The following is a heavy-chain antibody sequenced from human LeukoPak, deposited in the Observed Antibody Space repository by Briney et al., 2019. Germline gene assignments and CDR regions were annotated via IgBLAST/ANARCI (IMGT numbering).Heavy chain of an antibody. D-gene: IGHD3-22*01. CDR3: AKPGYYDSSGSDCYYYGMDV. V-gene: IGHV3-23*01. Sequence: GGSLRLSCAASGFTFSTYPMNWVRQAPGKGLEWVSTFCGSGGSTYHADSVKGRFTISRDNSKNTLYLQMNSLRAEDTAVYYCAKPGYYDSSGSDCYYYGMDVWGQGTTVTVSS. CDR1: GFTFSTYP. CDR2: FCGSGGST. J-gene: IGHJ6*02.